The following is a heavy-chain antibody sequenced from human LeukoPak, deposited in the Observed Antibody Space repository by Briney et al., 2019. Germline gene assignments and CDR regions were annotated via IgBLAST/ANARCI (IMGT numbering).Heavy chain of an antibody. J-gene: IGHJ5*02. D-gene: IGHD3-3*01. CDR2: IYYSGSI. CDR3: ARDGYDFGSGYPQTPPNSFDP. CDR1: GGSISSSSYY. V-gene: IGHV4-39*07. Sequence: SETLSLTCTVSGGSISSSSYYWGWIRQPPGQGLEGVGCIYYSGSIYYNPSLKSRVTISVDTSKNQFSLKLSSVTAADTAVYYGARDGYDFGSGYPQTPPNSFDPWGQGTLVTVSS.